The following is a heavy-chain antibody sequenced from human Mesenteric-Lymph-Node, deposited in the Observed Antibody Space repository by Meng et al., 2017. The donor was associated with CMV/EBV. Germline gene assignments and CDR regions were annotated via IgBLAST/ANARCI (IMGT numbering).Heavy chain of an antibody. V-gene: IGHV3-9*01. J-gene: IGHJ4*02. CDR2: ISWNSKNI. CDR3: VTGYYGARSYYNGGY. CDR1: GFTFDDYA. Sequence: SLKISCVASGFTFDDYAMHWVRQAPGKGLEWVAVISWNSKNIAYADSVKGRFTISRDNAKNSLYLQMNSLRVWDTAFYFCVTGYYGARSYYNGGYWGQGTLVTVSS. D-gene: IGHD3-10*01.